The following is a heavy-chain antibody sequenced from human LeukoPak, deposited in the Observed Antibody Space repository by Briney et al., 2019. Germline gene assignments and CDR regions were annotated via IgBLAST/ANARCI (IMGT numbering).Heavy chain of an antibody. Sequence: GGSLRLSCTASGFTFSSYAMNWVRQAPGEGLEWVSGSDAADTFTSYADSVNGRFTISRDNSRNTLYLQMNSLRADDTAVYYCAKDLGYTTDWYYFDYWGQGTLVTVSS. CDR3: AKDLGYTTDWYYFDY. CDR2: SDAADTFT. CDR1: GFTFSSYA. J-gene: IGHJ4*02. D-gene: IGHD3-9*01. V-gene: IGHV3-23*01.